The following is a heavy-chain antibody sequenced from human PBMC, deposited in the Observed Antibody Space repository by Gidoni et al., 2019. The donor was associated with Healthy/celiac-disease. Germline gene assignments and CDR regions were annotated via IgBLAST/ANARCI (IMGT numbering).Heavy chain of an antibody. CDR3: ARITVADQIFGDDY. V-gene: IGHV1-46*01. J-gene: IGHJ4*02. D-gene: IGHD3-3*01. Sequence: QVQLVQSGAEVKKPGASVKVSCKASGYTVTSYYMHWVRQAPGQGLEWMGVINPRGGSTSYAQKFQGRVTMTRDTSTRTVYMELSSLRSEATSVYYCARITVADQIFGDDYWGQGTLVPVSS. CDR1: GYTVTSYY. CDR2: INPRGGST.